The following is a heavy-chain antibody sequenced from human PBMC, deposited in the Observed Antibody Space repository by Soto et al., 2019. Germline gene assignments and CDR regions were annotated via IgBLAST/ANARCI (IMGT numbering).Heavy chain of an antibody. CDR3: ASLSPHAVDY. CDR1: GGSFSGYY. Sequence: QVQLQQWGAGLLKPSETLSLTCAVYGGSFSGYYWSWIRQPPGKGLEWIGEINHSGSTNYNPSLKSRVTISVDTSKSQFSLKLSSVTAADTAVYYCASLSPHAVDYWGQGTLVTVSS. J-gene: IGHJ4*02. V-gene: IGHV4-34*01. CDR2: INHSGST.